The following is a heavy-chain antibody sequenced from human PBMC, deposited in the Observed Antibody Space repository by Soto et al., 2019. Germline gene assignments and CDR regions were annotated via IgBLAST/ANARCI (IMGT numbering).Heavy chain of an antibody. Sequence: PSETLSLTCAISGGSSSSHSKSWVRQPPGKGLEWIGEIHHEGSTNYNPSLKSRVTISENTSKNHFSLELSSVTAADTAVYYCATYDVGTIIQDYWGQGTLVTVSS. V-gene: IGHV4-34*01. J-gene: IGHJ4*02. D-gene: IGHD2-21*02. CDR1: GGSSSSHS. CDR2: IHHEGST. CDR3: ATYDVGTIIQDY.